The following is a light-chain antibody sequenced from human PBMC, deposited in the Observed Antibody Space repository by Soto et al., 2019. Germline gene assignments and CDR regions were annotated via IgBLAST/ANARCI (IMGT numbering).Light chain of an antibody. V-gene: IGLV2-14*01. Sequence: QSVLTQPASVSGSPGQSITIACSGTTNDVGGYDFVSWYQQHPGKAPKLMIYEVSNRPSGVSDRFSGSRSGNTASLTISGLQAEDESDYYCISYTSSSTWVFGGGTKVTVL. CDR3: ISYTSSSTWV. CDR1: TNDVGGYDF. J-gene: IGLJ3*02. CDR2: EVS.